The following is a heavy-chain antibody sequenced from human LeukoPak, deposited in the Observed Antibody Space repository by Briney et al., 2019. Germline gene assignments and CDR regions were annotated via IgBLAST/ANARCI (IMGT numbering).Heavy chain of an antibody. CDR1: GFSVSSNY. CDR2: IYSGGST. CDR3: AGSVEMATIMFDY. V-gene: IGHV3-53*01. Sequence: GGSLRLSCAASGFSVSSNYMSWVRQAPGKGLEWVSVIYSGGSTYYADSVKGRFTISRANSKNTLYLQMHSLRDADTAVYYCAGSVEMATIMFDYWGQGTLVTVSS. J-gene: IGHJ4*02. D-gene: IGHD5-24*01.